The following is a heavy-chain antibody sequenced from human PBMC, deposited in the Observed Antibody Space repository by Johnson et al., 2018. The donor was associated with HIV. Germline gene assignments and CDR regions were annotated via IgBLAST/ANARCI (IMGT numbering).Heavy chain of an antibody. J-gene: IGHJ3*02. CDR2: IAHDESIT. V-gene: IGHV3-33*05. D-gene: IGHD1-26*01. CDR3: AREGAWELRPGAFDI. CDR1: GFTFADYG. Sequence: QVQLVESGGGVVQPGGSLRLSCAASGFTFADYGMHWVRQPPGKGLEWVAFIAHDESITHYADSVKGRFTMSRDNSKNTLYFQMNSLRAEDTAVYFCAREGAWELRPGAFDIWGQGTMVTVSS.